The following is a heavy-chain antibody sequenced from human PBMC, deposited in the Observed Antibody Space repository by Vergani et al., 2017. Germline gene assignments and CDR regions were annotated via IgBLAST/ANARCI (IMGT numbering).Heavy chain of an antibody. CDR2: IKSKTDGGTT. CDR3: TTDRSYYDFWSGYPPSRDY. CDR1: GFTFSNAW. V-gene: IGHV3-15*07. Sequence: EVQLVESGGGLVKPGGSLRLSCAASGFTFSNAWMNWVRQAPGKGLEWVGRIKSKTDGGTTDYAAPVKGRFTISRDDSKNTLYLQMNSLKTEDTAVYYCTTDRSYYDFWSGYPPSRDYWGQGTLVTVSS. J-gene: IGHJ4*02. D-gene: IGHD3-3*01.